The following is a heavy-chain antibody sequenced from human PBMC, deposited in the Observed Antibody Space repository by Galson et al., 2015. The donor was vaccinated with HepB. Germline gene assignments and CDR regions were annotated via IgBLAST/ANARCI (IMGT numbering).Heavy chain of an antibody. Sequence: SLRLSCAASGFTFSSYEMNWVRQAPGKGLEWVSYISSSGSIIYYADSVKGRFTISRDNAKNSLYLQMNSLRAEDTAVYYCARDFTQPSGSYYSGAFDIWGQGTMVTVSS. CDR1: GFTFSSYE. CDR3: ARDFTQPSGSYYSGAFDI. V-gene: IGHV3-48*03. CDR2: ISSSGSII. D-gene: IGHD3-22*01. J-gene: IGHJ3*02.